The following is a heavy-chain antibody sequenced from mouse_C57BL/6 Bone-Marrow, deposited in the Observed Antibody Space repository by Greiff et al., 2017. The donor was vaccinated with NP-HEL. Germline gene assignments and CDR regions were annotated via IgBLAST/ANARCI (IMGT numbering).Heavy chain of an antibody. V-gene: IGHV5-17*01. CDR3: ATYGSSLDY. J-gene: IGHJ2*01. CDR1: GFTFSDYG. CDR2: ISSGSSTI. D-gene: IGHD1-1*01. Sequence: EVMLVESGGGLVKPGGSLKLSCAASGFTFSDYGMHWVRQAPEKGLEWVAYISSGSSTIYYADTVKGRFTISRDNAKNTLFLQMTSLRSEDTAMYYCATYGSSLDYWGQGTTLTVSS.